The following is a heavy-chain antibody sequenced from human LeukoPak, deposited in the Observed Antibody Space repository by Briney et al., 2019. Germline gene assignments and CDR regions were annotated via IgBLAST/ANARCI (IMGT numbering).Heavy chain of an antibody. Sequence: ASVKVSCKASGYTFTSYGISWVRQAPGQGLEWMGWISAYNGNTNYAQKLRGRVTMTTDTSTSTAYMELRSLRSDDTAVYYCARDRVPVAGKTNYFDYWGQGTLVTVSS. V-gene: IGHV1-18*01. J-gene: IGHJ4*02. CDR3: ARDRVPVAGKTNYFDY. D-gene: IGHD6-19*01. CDR2: ISAYNGNT. CDR1: GYTFTSYG.